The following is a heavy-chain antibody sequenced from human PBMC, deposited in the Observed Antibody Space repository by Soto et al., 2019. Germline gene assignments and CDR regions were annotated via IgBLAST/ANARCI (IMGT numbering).Heavy chain of an antibody. Sequence: GESLKISCKGSGYSFTSYWIGWVRQMPGKGLEWMGIINPGDSETRYSPSFQGQVTISADKSISTAYLQWSSLKASDTAIYYCARRRYNNGWYTDYWGQGTLVTVYS. D-gene: IGHD6-19*01. CDR3: ARRRYNNGWYTDY. J-gene: IGHJ4*02. CDR1: GYSFTSYW. CDR2: INPGDSET. V-gene: IGHV5-51*01.